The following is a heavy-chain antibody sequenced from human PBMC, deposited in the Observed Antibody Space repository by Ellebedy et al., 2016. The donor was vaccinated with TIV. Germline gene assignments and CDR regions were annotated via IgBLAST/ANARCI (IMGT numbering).Heavy chain of an antibody. Sequence: MPSETLSLTCTVSGGSISSSDYYWGWIRQPPGKGLDSFGSIYYSGSPYYNPSLKSRVTISLDTSKNQFSLKVNSVPAADTAVYYCARKVSRSYVHYMDVWGKGTTVSVSS. CDR1: GGSISSSDYY. CDR2: IYYSGSP. D-gene: IGHD3-16*01. CDR3: ARKVSRSYVHYMDV. V-gene: IGHV4-39*07. J-gene: IGHJ6*03.